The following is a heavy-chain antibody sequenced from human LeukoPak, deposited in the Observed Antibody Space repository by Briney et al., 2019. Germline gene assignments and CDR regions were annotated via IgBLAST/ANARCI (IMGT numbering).Heavy chain of an antibody. V-gene: IGHV6-1*01. D-gene: IGHD3-16*01. Sequence: QTPSPTSALSVDTLSTNSAAWNWIRHSPPRGLGGGGGASWRSKWYNDYAVSVKTRITINPDTSKNEFSLQLNSVTPEDTAVYYCARAPRGIFDYWGQGTLVTVSS. CDR1: VDTLSTNSAA. CDR2: ASWRSKWYN. CDR3: ARAPRGIFDY. J-gene: IGHJ4*02.